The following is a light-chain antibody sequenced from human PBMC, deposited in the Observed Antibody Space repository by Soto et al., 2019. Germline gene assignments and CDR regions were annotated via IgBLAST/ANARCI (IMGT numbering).Light chain of an antibody. CDR2: GAS. Sequence: EIVLTQSPGTLSLSPGERATLSCRASQSVSSTYLAWYQQKPGQAPRLLIYGASSRATGIPDRFSGSGSGTDVTLTISRLEPEDFAVYYCQHYGSLVLTFGGGTKGEIK. CDR1: QSVSSTY. J-gene: IGKJ4*01. V-gene: IGKV3-20*01. CDR3: QHYGSLVLT.